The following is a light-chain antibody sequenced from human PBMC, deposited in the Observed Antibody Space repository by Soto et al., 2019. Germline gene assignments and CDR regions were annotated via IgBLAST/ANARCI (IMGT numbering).Light chain of an antibody. J-gene: IGLJ2*01. CDR1: SSDVGSYNL. CDR2: EVS. Sequence: SALTKPSSVSGSPGQWITISCTGTSSDVGSYNLVSWYQQHPGKTPKLIIYEVSKRPSGVSNRFSGSESGSTASLTISGLQAEDEADYYCSKERANAYVVFGGGTKVTVL. CDR3: SKERANAYVV. V-gene: IGLV2-23*02.